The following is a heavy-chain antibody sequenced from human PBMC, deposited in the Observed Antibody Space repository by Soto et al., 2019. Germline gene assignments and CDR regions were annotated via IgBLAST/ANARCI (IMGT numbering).Heavy chain of an antibody. CDR2: IYYSVST. Sequence: QVQLQESGPGLVKPSQTLSLTCTVSGGSISSGGYYWSWIRQHPGKGLEWIGYIYYSVSTYYNPSLKTRVTISVDTSKNQFSLKLSSVTAADTAVYYCARSPTTVTHYGMAVWGQGTTVTVSS. CDR3: ARSPTTVTHYGMAV. D-gene: IGHD4-17*01. CDR1: GGSISSGGYY. V-gene: IGHV4-31*03. J-gene: IGHJ6*02.